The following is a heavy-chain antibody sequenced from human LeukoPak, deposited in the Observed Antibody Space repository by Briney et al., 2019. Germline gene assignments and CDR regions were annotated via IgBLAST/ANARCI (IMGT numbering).Heavy chain of an antibody. D-gene: IGHD2-15*01. CDR1: GFTFSSYG. V-gene: IGHV3-48*03. Sequence: PGGSLRLSCAASGFTFSSYGMNWVRQAPGKGLEWVSYISSSGSTIYYADSVKGRFTISRDNAKNSLYLQMNSLRAEDTAVYYCARDKVVAATLTPYYYYGMDVWGQGTTVTVSS. J-gene: IGHJ6*02. CDR2: ISSSGSTI. CDR3: ARDKVVAATLTPYYYYGMDV.